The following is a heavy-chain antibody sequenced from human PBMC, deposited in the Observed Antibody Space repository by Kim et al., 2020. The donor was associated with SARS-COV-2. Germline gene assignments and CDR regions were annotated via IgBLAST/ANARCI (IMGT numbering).Heavy chain of an antibody. Sequence: SETLSLTCTVSGGSISSGGYYWSWIRQHPGKGLEWIGYIYYSGSTYYNPSLKSRVTVAVDTSKNQFSLKLSSVTAADTAVYYCARGRGSRVTMLVVVIDAFDIWGQGTMVTGSS. D-gene: IGHD3-22*01. J-gene: IGHJ3*02. CDR3: ARGRGSRVTMLVVVIDAFDI. CDR2: IYYSGST. CDR1: GGSISSGGYY. V-gene: IGHV4-31*03.